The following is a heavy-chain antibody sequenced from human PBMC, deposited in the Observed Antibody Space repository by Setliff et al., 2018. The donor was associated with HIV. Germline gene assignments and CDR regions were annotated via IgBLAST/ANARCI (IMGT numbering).Heavy chain of an antibody. V-gene: IGHV3-23*01. D-gene: IGHD4-4*01. CDR3: AKGGRDYNWWDLSYYYYYYMDV. J-gene: IGHJ6*03. CDR1: ELTFSNYA. CDR2: LSGSGGST. Sequence: PGGSLRLSCAASELTFSNYAMTWVRQAPGKGLEWVSSLSGSGGSTYYADSVKGRFTISRDNSKNTLYLRMNSLRAEDTAVYYCAKGGRDYNWWDLSYYYYYYMDVWGKGTTVTVSS.